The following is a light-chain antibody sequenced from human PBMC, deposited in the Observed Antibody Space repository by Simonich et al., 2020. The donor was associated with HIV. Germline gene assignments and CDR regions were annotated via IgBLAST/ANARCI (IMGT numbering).Light chain of an antibody. CDR1: QSVSSH. Sequence: EIVMTQSPATLSVSPGESATLPCRASQSVSSHLAWYQQKPGQSPRLLIYDASNRAAGLPARFSGSGSWTEFTLTISSMQSEDLAVYYCHQYNKWPPGFTFGPGTKVDIK. V-gene: IGKV3-15*01. CDR3: HQYNKWPPGFT. CDR2: DAS. J-gene: IGKJ3*01.